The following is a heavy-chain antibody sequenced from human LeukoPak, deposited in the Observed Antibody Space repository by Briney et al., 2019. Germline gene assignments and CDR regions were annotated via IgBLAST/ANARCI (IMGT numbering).Heavy chain of an antibody. D-gene: IGHD2-2*01. Sequence: SETLSPTCAVYGGSFSGYYWSWIRQPPGKGLEWIGEINHSGSTNYNPSLKSRVTISVDTSKNQFSLKLSSVTAADTAVYYCAAVEFSRPSCSTSDYWGQGTLVTVSS. J-gene: IGHJ4*02. CDR1: GGSFSGYY. CDR3: AAVEFSRPSCSTSDY. CDR2: INHSGST. V-gene: IGHV4-34*01.